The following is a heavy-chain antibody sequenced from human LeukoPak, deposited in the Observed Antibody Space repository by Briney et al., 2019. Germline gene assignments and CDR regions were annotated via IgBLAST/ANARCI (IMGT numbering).Heavy chain of an antibody. J-gene: IGHJ5*02. V-gene: IGHV3-7*01. CDR1: GFTFSSYW. CDR2: IKQDGSEK. CDR3: ARAPGEGWFDP. Sequence: GGTLRVSCAASGFTFSSYWMSWVRQAPGKGLGGVASIKQDGSEKDYVDAVKGRFTISRDNAKNSLYLQMNSLRAEDTALYYCARAPGEGWFDPWGQGTLVTVSS. D-gene: IGHD4-17*01.